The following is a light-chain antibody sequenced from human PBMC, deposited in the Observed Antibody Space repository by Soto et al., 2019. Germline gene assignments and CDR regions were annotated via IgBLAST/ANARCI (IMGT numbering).Light chain of an antibody. V-gene: IGKV1-8*01. J-gene: IGKJ3*01. Sequence: AIRMTQSPSSLPASTGDRVTITCRASQGISSYLAWYQQKPGKAPKLLIYAASTLQSGVPSRFSGSGSGTDFTLTISCLQSEDFATYYCQQYYSYPPGFGPGTKVDIK. CDR1: QGISSY. CDR3: QQYYSYPPG. CDR2: AAS.